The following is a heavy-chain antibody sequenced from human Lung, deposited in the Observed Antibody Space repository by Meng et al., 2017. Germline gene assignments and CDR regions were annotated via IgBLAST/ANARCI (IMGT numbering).Heavy chain of an antibody. CDR3: ARGPTTMAHDFDY. D-gene: IGHD4-11*01. J-gene: IGHJ4*02. CDR1: GGYFRDYY. Sequence: QVPPPTWGAGCLKPSETLLLPCVLSGGYFRDYYWSWIRQPPGKGLEWSGEINHSGRTNYNPSLESRATISVDPPQNHLSLKLSSVTAADSAVYYCARGPTTMAHDFDYWGQGTLVTVSS. V-gene: IGHV4-34*01. CDR2: INHSGRT.